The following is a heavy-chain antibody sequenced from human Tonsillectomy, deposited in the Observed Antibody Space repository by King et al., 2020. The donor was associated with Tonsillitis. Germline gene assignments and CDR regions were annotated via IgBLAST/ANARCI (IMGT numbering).Heavy chain of an antibody. V-gene: IGHV4-39*07. Sequence: QLQESGPGLVKPSETLSLTCTVSGASISSSSYYWGWIRQPPGKGLEWIGTIYYSGRTYYSPSLKSRVSISIDTSKTQLSLNLSSVPAADTAVYYCSRTQKLTSGHYYWGEGILVTVSA. CDR3: SRTQKLTSGHYY. CDR1: GASISSSSYY. CDR2: IYYSGRT. D-gene: IGHD1-26*01. J-gene: IGHJ4*02.